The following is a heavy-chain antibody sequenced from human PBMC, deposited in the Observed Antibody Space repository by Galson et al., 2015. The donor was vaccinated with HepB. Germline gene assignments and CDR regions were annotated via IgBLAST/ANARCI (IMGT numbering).Heavy chain of an antibody. Sequence: SLRLSCAASGFTFSRYGMHWVRQAPGKGLEWVAVISYDGSNKYYGDSVKDRFSISRDNSKNTLYLQMSSLRPEDTAVYFCAKASLGQLWHNFFDYWGQGSLVTVSS. CDR3: AKASLGQLWHNFFDY. J-gene: IGHJ4*02. V-gene: IGHV3-30*18. D-gene: IGHD5-18*01. CDR1: GFTFSRYG. CDR2: ISYDGSNK.